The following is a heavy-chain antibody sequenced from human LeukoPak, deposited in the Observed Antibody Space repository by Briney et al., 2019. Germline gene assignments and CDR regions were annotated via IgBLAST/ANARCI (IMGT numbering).Heavy chain of an antibody. CDR1: GGTLSSYA. CDR2: IIPIFGTA. Sequence: GASVKVSCKASGGTLSSYAISWVRQAPGQGLEWMGGIIPIFGTANYAQKFQGRVTITADESTSTAYMELSSLRSEDTAVYYCARMVYGFHDSSGYYTFDYWGQGTLVTVSS. J-gene: IGHJ4*02. V-gene: IGHV1-69*13. CDR3: ARMVYGFHDSSGYYTFDY. D-gene: IGHD3-22*01.